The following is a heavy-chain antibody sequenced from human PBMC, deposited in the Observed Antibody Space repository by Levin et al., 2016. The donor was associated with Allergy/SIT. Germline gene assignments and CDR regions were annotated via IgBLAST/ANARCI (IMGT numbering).Heavy chain of an antibody. D-gene: IGHD2-8*01. V-gene: IGHV3-23*01. CDR3: GRDAFTNGYPGNVEY. CDR2: IRGRGETM. Sequence: VRQAPGKGLEWVSAIRGRGETMYYADSVKGRFTISRDNSKNTLFLQLNSVTAEDTALYYCGRDAFTNGYPGNVEYWGQGTLVTVSS. J-gene: IGHJ4*02.